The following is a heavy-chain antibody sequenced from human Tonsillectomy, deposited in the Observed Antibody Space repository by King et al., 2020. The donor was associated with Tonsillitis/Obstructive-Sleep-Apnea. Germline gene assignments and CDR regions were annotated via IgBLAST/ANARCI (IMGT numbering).Heavy chain of an antibody. CDR2: IWYDGSNK. Sequence: VQLVESGGGVVQPGRSLRLSCAASGFTFSNYGMHWVRQAPGKGLEWVAVIWYDGSNKYYADSVKGRFTISRDNSKNTLYLQMNSLRAEDTAVYYCARGGRVALLTHYGMDVWGQGTTVTVSS. J-gene: IGHJ6*02. D-gene: IGHD1-26*01. CDR3: ARGGRVALLTHYGMDV. CDR1: GFTFSNYG. V-gene: IGHV3-33*01.